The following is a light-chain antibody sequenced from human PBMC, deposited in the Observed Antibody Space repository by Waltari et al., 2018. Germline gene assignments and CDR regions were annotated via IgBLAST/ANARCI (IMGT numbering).Light chain of an antibody. CDR1: SLRSYY. CDR3: NSRDSSGNHVV. V-gene: IGLV3-19*01. CDR2: GKN. J-gene: IGLJ2*01. Sequence: SSELTQDPAVSVALGQTVRITCQGDSLRSYYASWYQQKPGQAPLLFISGKNNRPSGIPDRFSGSSSGNTASLTITGAQAEDEADYYCNSRDSSGNHVVFGGGTKLTVL.